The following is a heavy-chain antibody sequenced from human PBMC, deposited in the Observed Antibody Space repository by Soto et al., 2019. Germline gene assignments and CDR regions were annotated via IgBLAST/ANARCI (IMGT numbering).Heavy chain of an antibody. CDR1: GGSINNNYYY. D-gene: IGHD1-1*01. CDR3: ASQKLDVPAYFDY. V-gene: IGHV4-39*01. J-gene: IGHJ4*02. Sequence: QLQLQESDPGRVKPSETLSLTCSVSGGSINNNYYYWGWVRQPPGNGLEWIGSVSFPGTNYDSPSLNSRVTTSIDTSRNQFSLKMTSVTAADTAVYYCASQKLDVPAYFDYWGQGTLVTVSS. CDR2: VSFPGTN.